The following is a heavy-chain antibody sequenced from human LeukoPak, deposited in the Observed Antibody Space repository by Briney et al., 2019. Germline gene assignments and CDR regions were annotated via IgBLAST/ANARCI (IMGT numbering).Heavy chain of an antibody. CDR2: IKQDGSEK. CDR1: GFTFSSYW. Sequence: GGSLRLSCAASGFTFSSYWMSWVRQAPGKGLEWVANIKQDGSEKYYVDSVKGRFTISRDNAKNSLYLQMNSLRAEDTAVYYCARGPVITVTQYYFDYWGQGTLVTVSS. CDR3: ARGPVITVTQYYFDY. V-gene: IGHV3-7*01. D-gene: IGHD4-17*01. J-gene: IGHJ4*02.